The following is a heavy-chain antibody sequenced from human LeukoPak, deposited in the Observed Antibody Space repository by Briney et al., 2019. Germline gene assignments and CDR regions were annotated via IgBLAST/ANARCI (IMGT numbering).Heavy chain of an antibody. CDR2: IYYSGST. CDR1: GGSISSYY. CDR3: ARTDIAARLAPFDY. V-gene: IGHV4-59*01. J-gene: IGHJ4*02. D-gene: IGHD6-6*01. Sequence: SETLSLTCTVSGGSISSYYWSWIRQPPGKGLEWIGYIYYSGSTNYNPSLKSRVTISVDTSKNQFSLKLSSVTAADTAVYYCARTDIAARLAPFDYWGQGTLVTVSS.